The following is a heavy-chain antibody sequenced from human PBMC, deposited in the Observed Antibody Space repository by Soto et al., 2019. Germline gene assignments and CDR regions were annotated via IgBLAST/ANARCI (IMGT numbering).Heavy chain of an antibody. Sequence: GGSLRLSCAASGFTFSLYSMIWVRRAPGKGLEWVSSISSTSTYIYFADSLKGRLTISRDNAKNSLFLQMDSLRAEDTAIYYCVRERDTDSRTDYWGQGTLVTVSS. CDR2: ISSTSTYI. V-gene: IGHV3-21*06. J-gene: IGHJ4*02. CDR1: GFTFSLYS. D-gene: IGHD3-22*01. CDR3: VRERDTDSRTDY.